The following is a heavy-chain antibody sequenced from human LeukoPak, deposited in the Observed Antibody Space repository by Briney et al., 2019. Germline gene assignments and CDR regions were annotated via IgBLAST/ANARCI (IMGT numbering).Heavy chain of an antibody. J-gene: IGHJ4*02. CDR3: ASLDYDYVWGSYPVGDY. V-gene: IGHV3-21*01. Sequence: PGGSLRLSCAASDFTFSSYPMNWVRQAPGKGLEWVSSIGTSSDSIYYADSVKGRFTISRDNAKNSLYLQMNSLRAEDTAVYYCASLDYDYVWGSYPVGDYWGQGTLVTVSS. CDR2: IGTSSDSI. D-gene: IGHD3-16*02. CDR1: DFTFSSYP.